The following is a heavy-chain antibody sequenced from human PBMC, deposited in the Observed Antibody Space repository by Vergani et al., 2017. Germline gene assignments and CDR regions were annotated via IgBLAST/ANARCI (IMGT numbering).Heavy chain of an antibody. CDR3: ARPLSSIVGAPPDY. CDR1: GYSFTSYW. Sequence: EVQLLESGGGLVQPGGSLRLSCAASGYSFTSYWIGWVRQMPGKGLEWMGIIYPGDSDTRYSPSFQGQVTISADKSISTAYLQWSSLKASDTAMYYCARPLSSIVGAPPDYWGQGTLVTVSS. D-gene: IGHD1-26*01. CDR2: IYPGDSDT. J-gene: IGHJ4*02. V-gene: IGHV5-51*01.